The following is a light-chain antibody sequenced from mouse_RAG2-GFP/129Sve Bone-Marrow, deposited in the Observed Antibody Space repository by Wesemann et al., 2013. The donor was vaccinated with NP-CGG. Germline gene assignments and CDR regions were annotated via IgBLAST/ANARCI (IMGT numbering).Light chain of an antibody. J-gene: IGKJ1*01. Sequence: DIVMTQSHKFMSTSVGDRVSITCKASQDVSTAVAWYQQKPGQSPKLLIYSASYRYTGVPDRFTGSGSGTDFTLKISRVEAEDLGVYYCWQGTHFPRTFGGGTKLEIK. CDR2: SAS. V-gene: IGKV6-17*01. CDR3: WQGTHFPRT. CDR1: QDVSTA.